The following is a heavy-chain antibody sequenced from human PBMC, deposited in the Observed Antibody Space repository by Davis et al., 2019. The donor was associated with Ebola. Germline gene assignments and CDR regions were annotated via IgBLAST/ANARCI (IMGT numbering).Heavy chain of an antibody. V-gene: IGHV3-23*01. CDR1: GFTFSSYA. CDR2: ISGSGGST. CDR3: AKSASDLEWLSARRPGRVY. D-gene: IGHD3-3*01. J-gene: IGHJ4*02. Sequence: GESLKISCAASGFTFSSYAMSWVRQAPGKGLEWVSAISGSGGSTYYADSVKGRFTISRDNSKNTLYLQMNSLRAEDTAVYYCAKSASDLEWLSARRPGRVYWGQGTLVTVSS.